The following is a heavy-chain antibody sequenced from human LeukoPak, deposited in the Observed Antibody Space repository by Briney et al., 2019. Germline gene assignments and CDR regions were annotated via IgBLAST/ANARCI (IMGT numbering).Heavy chain of an antibody. CDR1: GYTFTGYY. CDR3: AREYILTGYYGDY. J-gene: IGHJ4*02. V-gene: IGHV1-2*02. Sequence: AASVKVSCKASGYTFTGYYMHWVRQAPGQGLEWMGWINPKSGDANYAQKFQGRVTMTWDTSISTAYMELSRLSSDDTAVYYCAREYILTGYYGDYWGQGTLVTVSS. D-gene: IGHD3-9*01. CDR2: INPKSGDA.